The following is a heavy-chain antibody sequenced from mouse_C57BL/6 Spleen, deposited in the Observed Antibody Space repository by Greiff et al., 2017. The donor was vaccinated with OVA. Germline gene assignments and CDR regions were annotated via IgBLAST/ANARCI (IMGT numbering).Heavy chain of an antibody. CDR1: GFTFSSYA. D-gene: IGHD2-4*01. CDR2: ISSGGDYI. V-gene: IGHV5-9-1*02. CDR3: TKIYYDYEFAY. Sequence: EVKVVESGEGLVKPGGSLKLSCAASGFTFSSYAMSWVRQTPEKRLEWVAYISSGGDYIYYADTVKGRFTISRDNARNTLYLQMSSLKSEDTAMYYCTKIYYDYEFAYWGQGTLVTVSA. J-gene: IGHJ3*01.